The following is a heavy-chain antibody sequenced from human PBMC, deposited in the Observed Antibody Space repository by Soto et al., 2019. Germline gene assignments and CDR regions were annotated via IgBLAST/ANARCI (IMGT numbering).Heavy chain of an antibody. V-gene: IGHV1-24*01. CDR2: FDPEDGEA. Sequence: ASVKVSCKLSGYTLIELSIHWVRQAPGKGLEWMGGFDPEDGEAIYAQKFRGRVTMTEDTSTDTAYMELSSLRSEDTAVYYCTTPRSYLYSPQYLQYWGQGTLVTVSS. CDR3: TTPRSYLYSPQYLQY. D-gene: IGHD3-10*01. CDR1: GYTLIELS. J-gene: IGHJ1*01.